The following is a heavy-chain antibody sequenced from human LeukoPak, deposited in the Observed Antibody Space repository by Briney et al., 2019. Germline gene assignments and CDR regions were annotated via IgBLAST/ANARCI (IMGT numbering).Heavy chain of an antibody. D-gene: IGHD1-26*01. CDR3: AKDSWEVGATSEIDY. V-gene: IGHV3-30*02. J-gene: IGHJ4*02. CDR2: IWYDGSDK. Sequence: PRGCLRVSPAPPGVSFRSDVMCAVCQAPRKRVWWGAFIWYDGSDKYSADSVKGRFTISRDNSKNTLYLQMNSLRAEDTAVYYCAKDSWEVGATSEIDYWGQGTLVTVSS. CDR1: GVSFRSDV.